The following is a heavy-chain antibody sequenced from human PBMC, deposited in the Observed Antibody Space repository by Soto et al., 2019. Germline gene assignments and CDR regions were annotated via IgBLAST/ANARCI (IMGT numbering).Heavy chain of an antibody. CDR2: ISYDGSNK. V-gene: IGHV3-30*18. Sequence: GGSLRLSCADSGFTFSSYGMHWVRQAPGKGLEWVAGISYDGSNKFYADSVKGRFTISRDNSKNTLYLQMNSLRAEDTAVYYCAKDTYYYDSSGYYVFEDWGQGNLVTVSS. D-gene: IGHD3-22*01. J-gene: IGHJ4*02. CDR1: GFTFSSYG. CDR3: AKDTYYYDSSGYYVFED.